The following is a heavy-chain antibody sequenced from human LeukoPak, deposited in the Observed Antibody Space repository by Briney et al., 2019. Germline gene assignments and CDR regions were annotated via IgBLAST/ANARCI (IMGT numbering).Heavy chain of an antibody. Sequence: SETLSLTCTVSGGSISSYYWSWIRQPPGKVLEWIGYIYYSGSTNYNPSLKSRVTISVDTSKNQFSLKLSSVTAADTAVYYCAREKTEDIVATIGWFDPWGQGTLVTVSS. J-gene: IGHJ5*02. D-gene: IGHD5-12*01. CDR3: AREKTEDIVATIGWFDP. CDR2: IYYSGST. CDR1: GGSISSYY. V-gene: IGHV4-59*01.